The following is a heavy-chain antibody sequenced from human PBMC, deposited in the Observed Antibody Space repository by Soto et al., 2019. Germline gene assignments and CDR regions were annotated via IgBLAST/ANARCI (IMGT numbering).Heavy chain of an antibody. V-gene: IGHV3-30*18. CDR3: AKLHYGDRQIHDY. CDR1: GFTFSSYG. J-gene: IGHJ4*02. CDR2: ISYDGSNK. Sequence: PGGALRLSXAASGFTFSSYGMHWVRQAPGKGLEWVAVISYDGSNKYYADSVKGRFTISRDNSKNTLYLQMNSLRAQDTAVYYCAKLHYGDRQIHDYWGQGTLVTVSS. D-gene: IGHD4-17*01.